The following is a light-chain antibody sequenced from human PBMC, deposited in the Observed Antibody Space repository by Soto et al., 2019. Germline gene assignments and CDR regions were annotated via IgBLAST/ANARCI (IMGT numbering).Light chain of an antibody. Sequence: EVVLPQSPGSLSLSPVDKAHLPRTVRQSVMSNYLAWYQQKPGQPPRLPIYGASSRATGIPDRFSGSGSGTDFTLTISRLDPEDFAVYYCQQFGASLTWTFGQGTKVDIK. CDR2: GAS. CDR1: QSVMSNY. CDR3: QQFGASLTWT. V-gene: IGKV3-20*01. J-gene: IGKJ1*01.